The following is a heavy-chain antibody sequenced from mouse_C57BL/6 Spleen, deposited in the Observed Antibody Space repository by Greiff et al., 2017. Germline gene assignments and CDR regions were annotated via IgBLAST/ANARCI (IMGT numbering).Heavy chain of an antibody. Sequence: VQLQQPGAELVKPGASVKLSCKASGYTFTSYWMQWVKQRPGQGLEWIGEIDPSDSYTNYNQKFKGKATLTVDTSSSTAYMQLSSLTSEDSAVYYCARHSSGYDYWGQGTTLTVSS. CDR2: IDPSDSYT. CDR3: ARHSSGYDY. D-gene: IGHD3-2*02. CDR1: GYTFTSYW. V-gene: IGHV1-50*01. J-gene: IGHJ2*01.